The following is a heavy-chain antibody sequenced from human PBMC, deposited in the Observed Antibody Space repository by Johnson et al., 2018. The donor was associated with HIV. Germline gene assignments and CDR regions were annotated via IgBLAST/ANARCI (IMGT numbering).Heavy chain of an antibody. CDR2: IRNKAKSYTT. D-gene: IGHD3-22*01. J-gene: IGHJ3*02. CDR1: GFTFSDYY. CDR3: ARCYYDSGGYADAFDI. V-gene: IGHV3-72*01. Sequence: VQVVESGGGLVQPGGSLRLSCVASGFTFSDYYMDWVRQAPGKGLEWVGRIRNKAKSYTTEAAASVKGRFIISRDDSKNSLYLQMNSLKTEDAAVYYCARCYYDSGGYADAFDIWGQGTMVTVSS.